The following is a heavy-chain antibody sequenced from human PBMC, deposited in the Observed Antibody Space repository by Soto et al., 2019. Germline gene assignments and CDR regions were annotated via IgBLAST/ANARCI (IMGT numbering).Heavy chain of an antibody. CDR3: AGQWLVRGRDS. CDR1: GDSITSGGYP. D-gene: IGHD6-19*01. V-gene: IGHV4-30-2*01. CDR2: IYRTGTT. Sequence: QLQLKESGSGLVKPSQTLSLTCTVSGDSITSGGYPWTWIRQPPGKGLEWIGFIYRTGTTHYNPSLKSRVTKPIDTSKNPFSLSLRSVTAADTAVYYCAGQWLVRGRDSWGQGTLVTVSS. J-gene: IGHJ4*02.